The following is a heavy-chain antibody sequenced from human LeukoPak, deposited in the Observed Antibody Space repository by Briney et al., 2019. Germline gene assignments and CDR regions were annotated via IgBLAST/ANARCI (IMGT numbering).Heavy chain of an antibody. CDR2: IKNDGSDI. CDR3: VRGSGRTYVLFDY. Sequence: GGSLRLSCAGSGFPLRDYWMHWVRQAPGEGLVWVARIKNDGSDINYADSVKGRFTISRDNAENTLYLQMNSLRADDTAVYYCVRGSGRTYVLFDYWGQGTLVTVSS. V-gene: IGHV3-74*01. J-gene: IGHJ4*02. CDR1: GFPLRDYW. D-gene: IGHD3-3*01.